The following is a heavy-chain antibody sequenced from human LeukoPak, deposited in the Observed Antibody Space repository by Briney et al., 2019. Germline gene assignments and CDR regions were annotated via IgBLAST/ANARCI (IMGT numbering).Heavy chain of an antibody. J-gene: IGHJ3*02. Sequence: SETLSLTCTVSGGSISSYYWSWIRQPPGKGLEWIGYIYYSGSTNYNPSLKSRVTISVDTSKNQFSLKLSSVTAADTAVYYCARIMGGNSAHAFDIWGQGTMVTVSS. V-gene: IGHV4-59*08. CDR3: ARIMGGNSAHAFDI. CDR1: GGSISSYY. D-gene: IGHD2-21*02. CDR2: IYYSGST.